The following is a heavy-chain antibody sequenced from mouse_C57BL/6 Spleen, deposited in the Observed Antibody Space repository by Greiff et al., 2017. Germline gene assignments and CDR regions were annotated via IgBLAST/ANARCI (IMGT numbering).Heavy chain of an antibody. CDR3: ARDRNYDSSPYFDY. CDR2: ISDGGSYT. V-gene: IGHV5-4*01. CDR1: GFTFSSYA. Sequence: EVKVVESGGGLVKPGGSLKLSCAASGFTFSSYAMSWVRQTPEMRLEWVATISDGGSYTYYPDNVKGRFTISRDNAKNNLYLQMSHLKSEDTAMYYCARDRNYDSSPYFDYWGQGTTRTVSS. J-gene: IGHJ2*01. D-gene: IGHD1-1*01.